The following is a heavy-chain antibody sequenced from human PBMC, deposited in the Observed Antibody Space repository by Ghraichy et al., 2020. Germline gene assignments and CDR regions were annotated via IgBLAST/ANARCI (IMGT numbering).Heavy chain of an antibody. D-gene: IGHD3-3*01. V-gene: IGHV4-34*01. CDR3: ARGPPVLRFLEWSNWFDP. J-gene: IGHJ5*02. CDR2: INHSGST. Sequence: SETLSLTCAVYGGSFSGYYWSWIRQPPGKGLEWIGEINHSGSTNYNPSLKSRVTISVDTSKNQFSLKLSSVTAADTAVYYCARGPPVLRFLEWSNWFDPWGQGTLVTVSS. CDR1: GGSFSGYY.